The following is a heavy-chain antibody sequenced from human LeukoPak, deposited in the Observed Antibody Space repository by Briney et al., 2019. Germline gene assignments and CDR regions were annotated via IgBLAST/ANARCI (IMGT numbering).Heavy chain of an antibody. CDR3: ARGRYYYGSGRGSWFAP. Sequence: GGSLRLSCAASGFTFSSYAMHWVRQAPGKGLEWVAVISYDGSNKYYADSVKGRFTISRDNAKNSLYLQMNSLRAEDTAVYYCARGRYYYGSGRGSWFAPWGQGPLVTVSS. CDR1: GFTFSSYA. D-gene: IGHD3-10*01. CDR2: ISYDGSNK. V-gene: IGHV3-30-3*01. J-gene: IGHJ5*02.